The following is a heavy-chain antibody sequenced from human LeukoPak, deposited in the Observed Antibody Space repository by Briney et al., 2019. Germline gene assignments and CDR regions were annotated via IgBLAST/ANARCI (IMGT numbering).Heavy chain of an antibody. CDR3: ARGYGSGSYYTY. D-gene: IGHD3-10*01. Sequence: SETLSLTCAVYGGSFSGYYWSWIRQPPGKGLDWIGEINRSGSTDYNPSLKSRVTISADTSKNQFSLKLRSVTTADTAVYYCARGYGSGSYYTYWGQGTLVTVSS. V-gene: IGHV4-34*01. CDR2: INRSGST. J-gene: IGHJ4*02. CDR1: GGSFSGYY.